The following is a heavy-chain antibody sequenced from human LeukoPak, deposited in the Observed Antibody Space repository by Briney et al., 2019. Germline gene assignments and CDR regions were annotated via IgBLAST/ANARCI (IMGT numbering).Heavy chain of an antibody. CDR2: INHSGST. D-gene: IGHD1-7*01. CDR3: ARVGPGTTELFDY. CDR1: GGSFIGYY. V-gene: IGHV4-34*01. J-gene: IGHJ4*02. Sequence: SATLSLTCSVYGGSFIGYYWRGIPQTPGKRLEWIGGINHSGSTNYNPSLKSRVTISVDTSKNQFSLKLSSVTAADTAVYYCARVGPGTTELFDYWGQGTLVTVSS.